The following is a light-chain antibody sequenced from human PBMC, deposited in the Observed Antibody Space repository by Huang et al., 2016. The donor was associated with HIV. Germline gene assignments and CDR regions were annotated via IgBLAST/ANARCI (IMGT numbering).Light chain of an antibody. Sequence: DIQMTQSPSSLSASVGDRVTITCQASQDINNYLNLYQQRPGRAPKVLIYDASILDTGVPSRFSGSGSGTEFTFTISSLQPEDVATYYCQHYNGYPLTFGQGTR. CDR2: DAS. CDR1: QDINNY. CDR3: QHYNGYPLT. V-gene: IGKV1-33*01. J-gene: IGKJ5*01.